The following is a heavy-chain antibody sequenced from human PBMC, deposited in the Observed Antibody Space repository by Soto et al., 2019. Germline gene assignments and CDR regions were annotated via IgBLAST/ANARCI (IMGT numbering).Heavy chain of an antibody. V-gene: IGHV4-59*01. J-gene: IGHJ5*02. Sequence: LSLTCTVSGGSISSYYWSWIRQPPGKGLEWIGYIYYIGSTNYNPSLKSRVTISVDTSKNQFSLKLSSVTAADTAVYYCARGLRRQLLNWFDPWGQGTLVTVSS. CDR3: ARGLRRQLLNWFDP. D-gene: IGHD2-2*01. CDR2: IYYIGST. CDR1: GGSISSYY.